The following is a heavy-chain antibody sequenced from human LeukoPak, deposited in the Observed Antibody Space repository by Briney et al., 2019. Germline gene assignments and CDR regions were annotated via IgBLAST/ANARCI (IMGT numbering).Heavy chain of an antibody. D-gene: IGHD1-1*01. CDR3: ARASSFDKTTRWNPAYFGP. J-gene: IGHJ5*02. CDR1: DGSLSGFY. CDR2: INHSGTT. V-gene: IGHV4-34*01. Sequence: SETLSLTCAVHDGSLSGFYWSWIRQPPGKGLEWIGEINHSGTTNYNPSLKSRVTISVDTSKNQVSLDLASVTAADTAVYYCARASSFDKTTRWNPAYFGPWGPGSLVTVGS.